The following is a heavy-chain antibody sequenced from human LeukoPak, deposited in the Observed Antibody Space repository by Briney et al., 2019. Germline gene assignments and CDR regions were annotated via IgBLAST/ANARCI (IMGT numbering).Heavy chain of an antibody. V-gene: IGHV4-34*01. Sequence: SETLSLTCAVYGGSFSGYYWSWIRQPPGKGLEWIGEINHSGSTNYNPSLKSLVTISVDTSKNQFSLKLSSVTAADTAVYYCARDPHPGGYCSSTSCGAWFDPWGQGTLVTVSS. D-gene: IGHD2-2*03. J-gene: IGHJ5*02. CDR3: ARDPHPGGYCSSTSCGAWFDP. CDR2: INHSGST. CDR1: GGSFSGYY.